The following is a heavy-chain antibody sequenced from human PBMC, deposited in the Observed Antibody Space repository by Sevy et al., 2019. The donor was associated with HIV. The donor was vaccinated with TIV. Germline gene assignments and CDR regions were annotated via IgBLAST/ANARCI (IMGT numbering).Heavy chain of an antibody. CDR3: AKGGTTPLTWGMDV. J-gene: IGHJ6*02. D-gene: IGHD4-4*01. CDR2: ISGSGGST. Sequence: GGSLRLSCAASGFTFSSYAMSWVRQAPGKGLEWVSAISGSGGSTYYADSVKGRFTISRDNSKNTPYLQMNSLRAEDTAVYYCAKGGTTPLTWGMDVWGQGTTLTVSS. V-gene: IGHV3-23*01. CDR1: GFTFSSYA.